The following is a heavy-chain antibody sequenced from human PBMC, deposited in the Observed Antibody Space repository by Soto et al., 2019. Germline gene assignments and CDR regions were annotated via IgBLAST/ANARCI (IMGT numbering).Heavy chain of an antibody. J-gene: IGHJ4*02. Sequence: SETLSLTCAVYGGSFSGYYWSWIRQPPGKGLEWIGEINHSGSTNYNPSLKSRVTISVGTSKNQFSLKLSSVTAADTAVYYCARGPPYYDFWSGFSYYFDYWGQGTLVTVSS. V-gene: IGHV4-34*01. D-gene: IGHD3-3*01. CDR1: GGSFSGYY. CDR3: ARGPPYYDFWSGFSYYFDY. CDR2: INHSGST.